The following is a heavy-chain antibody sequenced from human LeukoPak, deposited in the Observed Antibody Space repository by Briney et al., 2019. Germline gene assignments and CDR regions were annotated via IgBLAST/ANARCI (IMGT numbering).Heavy chain of an antibody. CDR2: IYSSGST. J-gene: IGHJ6*03. V-gene: IGHV4-59*01. Sequence: PSETLSLTCNVSGGSIRGYYWSWIRQSPEKGLEWIGYIYSSGSTNYNPSLKSRVTMSVDTSKNQLSLKVSSVTAADTAVYYCARARVGSSGYYYYYMDVWGKGTTVTVSS. CDR3: ARARVGSSGYYYYYMDV. CDR1: GGSIRGYY. D-gene: IGHD6-6*01.